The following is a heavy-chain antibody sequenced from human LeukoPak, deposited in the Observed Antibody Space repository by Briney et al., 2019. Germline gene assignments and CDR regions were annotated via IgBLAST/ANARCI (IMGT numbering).Heavy chain of an antibody. CDR1: GFTFNSYW. V-gene: IGHV3-33*08. CDR3: AKGGGDDTYFDY. J-gene: IGHJ4*02. CDR2: IWYDGSNK. D-gene: IGHD2-21*02. Sequence: GGSLRLSCAASGFTFNSYWMSWVRQAPGKGLEWVAVIWYDGSNKYYADSVKGRFTISRDNSKNTLYLQMNSLRAEDTAVYYCAKGGGDDTYFDYWGQGTLLTVSS.